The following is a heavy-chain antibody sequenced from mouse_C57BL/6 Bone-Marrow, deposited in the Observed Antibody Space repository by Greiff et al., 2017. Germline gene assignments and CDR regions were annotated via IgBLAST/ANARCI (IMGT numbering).Heavy chain of an antibody. V-gene: IGHV1-31*01. CDR3: ASAGGGISNYYAMDY. CDR1: GYSFTGYY. CDR2: IYPYNGVS. D-gene: IGHD2-5*01. J-gene: IGHJ4*01. Sequence: EVQLQQSGPELVKPGASVKISCKASGYSFTGYYMHWVKQSHGNILDWIGYIYPYNGVSSYNQKFKGKAKLTVDKSSSTAYMELRSLTSEDSAVYYCASAGGGISNYYAMDYWGQGTSVTVSS.